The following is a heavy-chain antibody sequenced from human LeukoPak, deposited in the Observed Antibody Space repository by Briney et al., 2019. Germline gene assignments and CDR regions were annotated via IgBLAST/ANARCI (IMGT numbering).Heavy chain of an antibody. CDR2: IIPIFGTA. D-gene: IGHD2-2*01. V-gene: IGHV1-69*05. CDR1: GGTFISYA. Sequence: SSVNVSCKASGGTFISYAFSWVRQAPGQGLEGMGVIIPIFGTANYAQKFQGRVTITTDESTSTAYMEMSSLRSEDTAVYSCARDLSTAGLVPHYYYYMDVWGKGTTVTVSS. J-gene: IGHJ6*03. CDR3: ARDLSTAGLVPHYYYYMDV.